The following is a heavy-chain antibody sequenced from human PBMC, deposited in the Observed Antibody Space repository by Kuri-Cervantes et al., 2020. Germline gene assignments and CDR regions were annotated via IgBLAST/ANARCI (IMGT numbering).Heavy chain of an antibody. CDR3: VRRGDLGGRRGYDI. Sequence: SETLTPTCTVSGGSISSYYWSWIRQPPGKGLEWIGYIYYSGSTNYNPSLKSRVTLSVDTSKNQFSLKLSSVTAADTAMYYCVRRGDLGGRRGYDIWGQGTMVTVSS. D-gene: IGHD3-16*01. CDR1: GGSISSYY. J-gene: IGHJ3*02. V-gene: IGHV4-59*13. CDR2: IYYSGST.